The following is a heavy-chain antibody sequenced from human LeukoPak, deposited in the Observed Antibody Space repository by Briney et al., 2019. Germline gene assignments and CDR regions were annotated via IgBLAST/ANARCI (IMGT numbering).Heavy chain of an antibody. D-gene: IGHD3-10*01. V-gene: IGHV3-23*01. CDR1: GFTFSSYA. Sequence: PGGSLRLSCAASGFTFSSYAMSWVRQAPGKGLEWVSAISGSGGSTYYADSVKGRFTVSRDNSKNTLYLQMNSLRAEDTAVYYCAKDKGLWFGELDPIYYYGMDVWGQGTTVTVSS. CDR3: AKDKGLWFGELDPIYYYGMDV. CDR2: ISGSGGST. J-gene: IGHJ6*02.